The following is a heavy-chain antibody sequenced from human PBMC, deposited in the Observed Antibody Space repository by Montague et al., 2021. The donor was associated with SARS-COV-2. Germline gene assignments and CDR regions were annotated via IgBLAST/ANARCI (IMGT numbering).Heavy chain of an antibody. CDR1: GGPLRRSYYY. V-gene: IGHV4-39*01. J-gene: IGHJ6*02. CDR3: ARGSYDPPAV. Sequence: SETLSLTCSVSGGPLRRSYYYWAWIRQPPGKGLEWIGSFSLTGGTFYNPSLRSRVTITADTSKSQFSMHLSSATAADTAVYYCARGSYDPPAVWGQGTTVTVSS. D-gene: IGHD5-18*01. CDR2: FSLTGGT.